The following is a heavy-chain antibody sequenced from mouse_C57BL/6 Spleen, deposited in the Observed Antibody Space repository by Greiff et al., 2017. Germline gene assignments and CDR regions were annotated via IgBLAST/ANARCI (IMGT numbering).Heavy chain of an antibody. CDR1: GYAFSSSW. Sequence: VQLQESGAELVKPGASVKISCKASGYAFSSSWMNWVKQRPGKGLAWIGQIYPGDGDTNYNGKFKGKATLTAAKSSSTAYRQLSSLTSEDSAVYFCARMGIYYYGSSLYFDVWGTGTTVTVSS. CDR2: IYPGDGDT. D-gene: IGHD1-1*01. J-gene: IGHJ1*03. CDR3: ARMGIYYYGSSLYFDV. V-gene: IGHV1-80*01.